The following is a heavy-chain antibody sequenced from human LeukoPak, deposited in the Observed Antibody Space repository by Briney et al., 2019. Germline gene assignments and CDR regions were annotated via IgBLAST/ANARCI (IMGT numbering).Heavy chain of an antibody. CDR1: GFTVSSNY. CDR2: INSNSRHI. CDR3: VSDLTHPSPAYIHP. V-gene: IGHV3-21*06. Sequence: PGGSLRLSCAASGFTVSSNYMSWGRQAPGKGLEWVSSINSNSRHIYYADSVKGRFTISRDSGKNSLYLQMNSLRADDTAVYYCVSDLTHPSPAYIHPWGQGPLVPVSS. D-gene: IGHD2-21*01. J-gene: IGHJ1*01.